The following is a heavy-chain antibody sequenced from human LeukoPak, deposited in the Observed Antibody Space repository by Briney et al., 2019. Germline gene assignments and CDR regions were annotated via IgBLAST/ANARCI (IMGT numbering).Heavy chain of an antibody. V-gene: IGHV3-20*04. CDR1: GFTFSSYG. J-gene: IGHJ4*02. CDR3: ARDRRPMVRGYFDY. D-gene: IGHD3-10*01. Sequence: GGSLRLSCAASGFTFSSYGMSWVRQAPGKGLEWVSGINWNGGSTGYADSVKGRFTISRDNAKNSLYLQMNSLRAEDTALYYCARDRRPMVRGYFDYWGQGTLVTVSS. CDR2: INWNGGST.